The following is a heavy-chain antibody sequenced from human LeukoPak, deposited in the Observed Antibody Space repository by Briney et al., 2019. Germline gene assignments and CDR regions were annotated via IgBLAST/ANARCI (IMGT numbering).Heavy chain of an antibody. CDR1: GFTFSSYA. CDR3: AREWPRIAAAGSYYYGMDV. D-gene: IGHD6-13*01. Sequence: GGSLRLSCAASGFTFSSYAMSWVRQAPGKGLEWVSAISGSGGSTYYADSVKGRFTISRDNSKNTLYLQMNSLRAEDTAVYYCAREWPRIAAAGSYYYGMDVWGQGTTVTVSS. V-gene: IGHV3-23*01. CDR2: ISGSGGST. J-gene: IGHJ6*02.